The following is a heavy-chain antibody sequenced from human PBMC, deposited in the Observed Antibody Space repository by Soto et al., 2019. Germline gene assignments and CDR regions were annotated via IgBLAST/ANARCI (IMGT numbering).Heavy chain of an antibody. CDR1: GGTFSSYT. V-gene: IGHV1-69*08. Sequence: QVQLVQSGAEVKKPGSSVKVSCKASGGTFSSYTISWVRQAPGQGLEWMGRIIPILGIANYAQKFQGRVTITADKATSTAYMELSSLRSEHTAVYHCARELPDYYDISGYSALFDYWGQGTLVTVFS. CDR3: ARELPDYYDISGYSALFDY. D-gene: IGHD3-22*01. CDR2: IIPILGIA. J-gene: IGHJ4*02.